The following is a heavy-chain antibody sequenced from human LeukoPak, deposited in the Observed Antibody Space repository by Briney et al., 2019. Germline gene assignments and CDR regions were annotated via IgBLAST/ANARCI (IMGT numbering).Heavy chain of an antibody. CDR1: GGSVSSGNYY. Sequence: SETLSLTCSVSGGSVSSGNYYWTWIRQPAGKGLEWIGRFYTSGSTNYNPSLESRVAISLDTSKNQFSLKLSSVTAADTAVYYCARETTLGPTSRMDVCGKGTTVTVSS. D-gene: IGHD1-26*01. CDR3: ARETTLGPTSRMDV. CDR2: FYTSGST. V-gene: IGHV4-61*02. J-gene: IGHJ6*04.